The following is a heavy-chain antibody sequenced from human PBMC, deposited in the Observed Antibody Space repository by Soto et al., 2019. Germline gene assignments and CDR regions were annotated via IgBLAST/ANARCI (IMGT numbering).Heavy chain of an antibody. CDR3: ARDPSDIAAAPFLMDV. V-gene: IGHV3-33*01. Sequence: GGSLRLSCAASGFTFSSYGMHWVRQAPGKGLEWVAVIWYDGSNKYYADSVKGRFTISRDNSKNTLYLQMNSLRAEDTAVYYCARDPSDIAAAPFLMDVWGQGTTVTVSS. J-gene: IGHJ6*02. CDR2: IWYDGSNK. CDR1: GFTFSSYG. D-gene: IGHD6-13*01.